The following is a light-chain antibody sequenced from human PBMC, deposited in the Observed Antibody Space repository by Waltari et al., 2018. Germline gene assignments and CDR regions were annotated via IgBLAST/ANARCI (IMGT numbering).Light chain of an antibody. CDR3: AAWDDSLNGYV. V-gene: IGLV1-44*01. CDR1: SSNIGSNT. Sequence: QSVLTQPPSASGTPGQRVTISCSGSSSNIGSNTVNWYQQLPGTAPNLLIYSNNTRPSWVPYRVSGSKSGTSASLAISGLQSADEADYYCAAWDDSLNGYVFGTGTKVTVL. CDR2: SNN. J-gene: IGLJ1*01.